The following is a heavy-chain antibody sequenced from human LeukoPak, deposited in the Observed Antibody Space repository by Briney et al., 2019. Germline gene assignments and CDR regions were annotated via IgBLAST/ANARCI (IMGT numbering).Heavy chain of an antibody. D-gene: IGHD1-26*01. CDR3: ASRGELEPSYFDY. Sequence: SETLSLTCTVSGGSIRSSSFYWGWIRQTPGKGLEWIGSLYYSGSTYYNPFLKSRLTISEDTSKNQFSLRLSSVTAADTAVYYCASRGELEPSYFDYWGQGTLVTVSS. CDR1: GGSIRSSSFY. J-gene: IGHJ4*02. V-gene: IGHV4-39*01. CDR2: LYYSGST.